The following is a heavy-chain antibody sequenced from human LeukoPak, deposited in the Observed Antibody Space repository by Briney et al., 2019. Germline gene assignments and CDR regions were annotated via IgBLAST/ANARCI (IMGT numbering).Heavy chain of an antibody. CDR2: INGDGSST. Sequence: QPGGSLRLSCAASGFTFSFYWMHWVRQAPGKGLVRVSRINGDGSSTIYADSVKGRLTISRDNAKNTLYLQMNSLRAEDTAVYYCARGGSPPEALGDAFDIWGQGTMVTVSS. CDR1: GFTFSFYW. J-gene: IGHJ3*02. CDR3: ARGGSPPEALGDAFDI. D-gene: IGHD1-26*01. V-gene: IGHV3-74*01.